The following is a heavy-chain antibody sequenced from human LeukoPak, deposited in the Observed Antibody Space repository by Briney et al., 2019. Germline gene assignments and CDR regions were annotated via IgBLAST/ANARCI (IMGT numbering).Heavy chain of an antibody. CDR3: ARVPLAGFWSDYYRNWFDP. V-gene: IGHV1-8*02. D-gene: IGHD3-3*01. CDR2: MNPNSGNT. J-gene: IGHJ5*02. Sequence: GASVKVSCKASGYTFTSYAMHWVRQAPGQRLEWMGWMNPNSGNTGYAQKFQGRVTMTRNTSISTAYMELSSLRSEDTAVYYCARVPLAGFWSDYYRNWFDPWGQGTLVTVSS. CDR1: GYTFTSYA.